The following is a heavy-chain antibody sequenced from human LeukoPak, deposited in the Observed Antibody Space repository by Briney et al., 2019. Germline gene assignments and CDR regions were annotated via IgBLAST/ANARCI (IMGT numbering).Heavy chain of an antibody. V-gene: IGHV1-8*01. CDR2: MNPNSGNT. CDR3: ARLGVIAAAGKRLKDAFDI. CDR1: GYTLTELS. D-gene: IGHD6-13*01. Sequence: GASVKVSCKVSGYTLTELSMHWVRQATGQGLEWMGWMNPNSGNTGYAQKFQGRVTMTRNTSISTAYMELSSLRSEDTAAYYCARLGVIAAAGKRLKDAFDIWGQGTMVTVSS. J-gene: IGHJ3*02.